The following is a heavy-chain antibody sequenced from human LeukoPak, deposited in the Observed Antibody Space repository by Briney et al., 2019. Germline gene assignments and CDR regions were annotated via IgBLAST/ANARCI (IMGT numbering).Heavy chain of an antibody. Sequence: GGSLKLSCAASGVTLSSYAMSWARQAPGKGLEWVSDISSSGSGGNTYYADSVKGRFVISRVNSKNTLYLQMNSLRAEDTAVYYCAKGIDSRSLFDYWGQGTLVTVSS. V-gene: IGHV3-23*01. CDR1: GVTLSSYA. CDR3: AKGIDSRSLFDY. D-gene: IGHD6-6*01. J-gene: IGHJ4*02. CDR2: ISSSGSGGNT.